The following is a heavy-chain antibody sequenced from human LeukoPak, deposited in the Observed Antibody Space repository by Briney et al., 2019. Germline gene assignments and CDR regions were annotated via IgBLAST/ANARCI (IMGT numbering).Heavy chain of an antibody. CDR3: ASSDVVPAAIYYYYYYMDV. D-gene: IGHD2-2*01. CDR1: GYTFTGYY. CDR2: INPNSGGT. Sequence: ASVKVSCKASGYTFTGYYMHWVRQAPGRGLEWMGWINPNSGGTNYAQKFQGRVTMTRDTSISTAYMELSRLRSDDTAVYYCASSDVVPAAIYYYYYYMDVWGKGTTVTVSS. V-gene: IGHV1-2*02. J-gene: IGHJ6*03.